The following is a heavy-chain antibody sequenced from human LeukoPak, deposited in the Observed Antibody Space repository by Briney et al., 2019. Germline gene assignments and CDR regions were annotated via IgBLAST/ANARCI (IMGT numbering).Heavy chain of an antibody. Sequence: PSETLSLTCAVYGGSFSDYYWSWIRQPPGKGLEWIGEINHSGSTNYNPSLKSRVTISVDTSKNQFSLKLSSVTAADTAVYYCASRVTAAGIPEYYFDYWGQGTLVTVSS. J-gene: IGHJ4*02. CDR1: GGSFSDYY. V-gene: IGHV4-34*01. D-gene: IGHD6-13*01. CDR3: ASRVTAAGIPEYYFDY. CDR2: INHSGST.